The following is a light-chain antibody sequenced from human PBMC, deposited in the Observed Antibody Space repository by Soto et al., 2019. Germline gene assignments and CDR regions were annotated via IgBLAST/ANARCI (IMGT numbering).Light chain of an antibody. CDR1: QSVSGSY. CDR3: QQYGSSPT. Sequence: EIVLTQSPGTLSLSPGERATLSCRASQSVSGSYLAWYQQKPGQSPRLLIYGASSRATGIPDRISGSGSGTDFTLTISRLEPEDFAVYYCQQYGSSPTLGQGTKVDIK. J-gene: IGKJ1*01. V-gene: IGKV3-20*01. CDR2: GAS.